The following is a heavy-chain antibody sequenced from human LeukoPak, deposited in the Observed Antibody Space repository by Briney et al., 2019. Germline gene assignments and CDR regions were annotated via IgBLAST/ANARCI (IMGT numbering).Heavy chain of an antibody. V-gene: IGHV4-31*02. J-gene: IGHJ5*02. CDR2: IYYSGST. CDR3: ASGRGVVVATSFTGWFDP. CDR1: GFSFSSFW. Sequence: LRLSCAASGFSFSSFWLSWIRQHPGKGLEWIGYIYYSGSTYYNPSLKSRVTISVDTSKNQFSLKLSSVTAADTAVYYCASGRGVVVATSFTGWFDPWGQGTLVTVSS. D-gene: IGHD2-15*01.